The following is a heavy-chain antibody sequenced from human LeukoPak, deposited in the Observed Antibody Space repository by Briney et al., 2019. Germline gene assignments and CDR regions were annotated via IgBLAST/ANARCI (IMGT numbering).Heavy chain of an antibody. CDR2: ISSSSSYI. J-gene: IGHJ3*02. CDR1: GFTFSSYS. CDR3: ARDEGPLKMATIGDAFDI. Sequence: AGGSLRLSCAASGFTFSSYSMNWVRQAPGKGLEWVSSISSSSSYIYYADSVKGRFTISRDNAKNSLYLQMNSLRAEDTAVYYCARDEGPLKMATIGDAFDIWGQGTMVTVSP. V-gene: IGHV3-21*01. D-gene: IGHD5-24*01.